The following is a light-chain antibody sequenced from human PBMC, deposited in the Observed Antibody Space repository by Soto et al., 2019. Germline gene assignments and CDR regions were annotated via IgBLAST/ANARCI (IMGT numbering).Light chain of an antibody. J-gene: IGKJ2*01. Sequence: DIQMTQSPSTLSASVGDRVTITCRASQSISSWLAWYQQKPGKAPKLLIYDASSLESVVPSRFSGSGSGTEFTLTISSLQPDDFATYYCQKYNSYFGQGTKLEIK. V-gene: IGKV1-5*01. CDR2: DAS. CDR1: QSISSW. CDR3: QKYNSY.